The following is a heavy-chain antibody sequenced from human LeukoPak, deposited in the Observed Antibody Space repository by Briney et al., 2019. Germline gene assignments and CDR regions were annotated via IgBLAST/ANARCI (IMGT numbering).Heavy chain of an antibody. J-gene: IGHJ4*02. CDR3: ARDLGQYNSDWGRSFDY. CDR2: INTNSGNP. D-gene: IGHD3-16*01. CDR1: GYTFTIYA. V-gene: IGHV7-4-1*02. Sequence: ASVKVSCKASGYTFTIYALNWVRQAPGQGLEWMGWINTNSGNPTYAQDFTGRFVFSLDTSVNTAYLQINSLKAEDTALYYCARDLGQYNSDWGRSFDYWGQGTLVTVSS.